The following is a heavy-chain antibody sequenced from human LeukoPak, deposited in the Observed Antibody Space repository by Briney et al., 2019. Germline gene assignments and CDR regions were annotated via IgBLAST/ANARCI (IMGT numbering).Heavy chain of an antibody. CDR2: MYDSGNT. CDR3: ARGWRGDHFDY. J-gene: IGHJ4*02. Sequence: SETLSLTCTVSGGSISSYYWSWIRQPPGKGLEWIGFMYDSGNTRYNPSLKSRVTISADTSKNQFSLKLTSVTAADTAVYYCARGWRGDHFDYWGQGTLVTVSS. D-gene: IGHD3-10*01. V-gene: IGHV4-59*01. CDR1: GGSISSYY.